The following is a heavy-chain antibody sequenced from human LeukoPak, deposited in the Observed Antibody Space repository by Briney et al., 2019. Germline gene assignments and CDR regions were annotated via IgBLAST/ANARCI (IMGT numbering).Heavy chain of an antibody. CDR1: GFIFSSYA. CDR3: AKDLRLGWDYYDSSGYPHY. CDR2: ISGSGGST. J-gene: IGHJ4*02. Sequence: QPGGSLRLSGAASGFIFSSYAMSWVRQAPGKGLEWVSAISGSGGSTYYADSVKGRFTISRDNSKNTLYLQMNSLRAEDTAVYYCAKDLRLGWDYYDSSGYPHYWGQGTLVTVSS. V-gene: IGHV3-23*01. D-gene: IGHD3-22*01.